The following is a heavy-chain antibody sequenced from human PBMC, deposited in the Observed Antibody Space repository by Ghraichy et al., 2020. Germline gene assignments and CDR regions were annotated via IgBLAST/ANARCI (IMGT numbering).Heavy chain of an antibody. Sequence: GGSLRLSCAASGLLFGSYWMTWVRQAPGRGLEWVANINQDGREKYYVGSVKGRFTISRDNAKNSLYLQMNNLSAEDTAVYYCSSGDTFDIWGRGTMVTVSS. D-gene: IGHD3-10*01. CDR1: GLLFGSYW. V-gene: IGHV3-7*03. CDR2: INQDGREK. CDR3: SSGDTFDI. J-gene: IGHJ3*02.